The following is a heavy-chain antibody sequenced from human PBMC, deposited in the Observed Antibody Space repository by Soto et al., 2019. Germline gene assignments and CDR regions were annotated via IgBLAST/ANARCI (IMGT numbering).Heavy chain of an antibody. V-gene: IGHV1-2*04. Sequence: ASVKVSCKASGYTFTGYYMHWARQAPGQGLEWMGWINPNSGGTNYAQKFQGWVTISVDTSKNQFSLKLSSVTAADTAVYYCARDRWGSAAAGGTGNAFDIWGQGTMVTVSS. CDR2: INPNSGGT. D-gene: IGHD6-13*01. J-gene: IGHJ3*02. CDR3: ARDRWGSAAAGGTGNAFDI. CDR1: GYTFTGYY.